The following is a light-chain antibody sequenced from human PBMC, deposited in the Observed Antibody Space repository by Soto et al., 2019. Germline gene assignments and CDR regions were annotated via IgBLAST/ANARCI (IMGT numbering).Light chain of an antibody. V-gene: IGLV7-46*01. CDR3: LLSYSGARV. CDR2: DTS. Sequence: QAVLTQEPSLTVSPGGTVTLTCGSNTGPVTSGHFPYWFQQKPGQAPRTLIYDTSTRHSRTPARFSGSLLGGKAALTLSGAQPEDEAEYYCLLSYSGARVFGGGTKLTVL. CDR1: TGPVTSGHF. J-gene: IGLJ2*01.